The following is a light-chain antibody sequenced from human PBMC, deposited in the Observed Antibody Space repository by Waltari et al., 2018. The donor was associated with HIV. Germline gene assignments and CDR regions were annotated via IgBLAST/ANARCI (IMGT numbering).Light chain of an antibody. CDR3: HVWDITARVV. Sequence: SYDLTQPLSVSVALGQTARIPCGGLNLGTKNVHWYQHKPGQAPVLVIYRDSTRPSGIPERFSGSSSGNTATLTITRAQAGDEADYFCHVWDITARVVFGRGTKLTVL. J-gene: IGLJ2*01. CDR1: NLGTKN. CDR2: RDS. V-gene: IGLV3-9*01.